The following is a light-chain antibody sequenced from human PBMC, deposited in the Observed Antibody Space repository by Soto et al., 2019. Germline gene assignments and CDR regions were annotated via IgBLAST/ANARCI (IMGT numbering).Light chain of an antibody. Sequence: EIVLTQSPGTLSLSPGERATLSCKASQSVSSNYLAWYQQKPGQAPRLLIYSASSRATGIPDRFSGSGSGTDFTLTISRLDPEDFAVYYCQQSASARTFGQRTKVEIK. V-gene: IGKV3-20*01. CDR3: QQSASART. CDR2: SAS. J-gene: IGKJ1*01. CDR1: QSVSSNY.